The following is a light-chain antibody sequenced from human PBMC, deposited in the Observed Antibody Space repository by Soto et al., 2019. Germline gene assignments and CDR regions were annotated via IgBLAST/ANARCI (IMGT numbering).Light chain of an antibody. Sequence: DIQITQSPSTLSASVGDRVTISCRASQTISTLLAWYQQRPGKAPNLLIYKASSLESGVPSRFSGSGSGTEFTLTISSLQPDDFATYFCQQYSTYPWTFGQGTKVEFK. J-gene: IGKJ1*01. CDR1: QTISTL. CDR2: KAS. V-gene: IGKV1-5*03. CDR3: QQYSTYPWT.